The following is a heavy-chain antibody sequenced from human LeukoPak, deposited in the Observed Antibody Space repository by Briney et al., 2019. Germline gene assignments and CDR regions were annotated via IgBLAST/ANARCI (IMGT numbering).Heavy chain of an antibody. CDR3: ASSLHCGGDCLDY. D-gene: IGHD2-21*01. Sequence: GESLKISCKASGYTFSKYWIGWVRQMPGKGLEWMGIIYPGESDIRYSPSFQGQVTFSADKSISTAYLQWSSLKASDTAMYYCASSLHCGGDCLDYWGQGTLVTVSS. CDR2: IYPGESDI. V-gene: IGHV5-51*01. CDR1: GYTFSKYW. J-gene: IGHJ4*02.